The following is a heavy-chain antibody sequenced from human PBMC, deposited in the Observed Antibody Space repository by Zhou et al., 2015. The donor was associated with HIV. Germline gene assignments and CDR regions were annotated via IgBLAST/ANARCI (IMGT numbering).Heavy chain of an antibody. CDR3: ARDSDLNYYDSSGYSRVFDY. V-gene: IGHV1-69*01. J-gene: IGHJ4*02. CDR1: GGTFSSYA. D-gene: IGHD3-22*01. CDR2: IIPIFGTA. Sequence: QVQLVQSGAEVKKPGSSVKVSCKASGGTFSSYAISWVRQAPGQGLEWMGGIIPIFGTANYAQKFQGRVTITADESTSTAYMELSSLRSEDTAVYYCARDSDLNYYDSSGYSRVFDYWGQGTLVTVSS.